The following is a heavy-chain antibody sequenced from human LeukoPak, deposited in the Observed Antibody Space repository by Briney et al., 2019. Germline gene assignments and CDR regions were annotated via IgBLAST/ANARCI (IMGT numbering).Heavy chain of an antibody. J-gene: IGHJ6*02. D-gene: IGHD5-12*01. V-gene: IGHV4-59*01. CDR1: GGSISSYY. CDR3: ARGGSGYDSFYYYGMDV. CDR2: IYDSGST. Sequence: LLETLSLTCTVSGGSISSYYWSWIRQPPGKGLEWIGYIYDSGSTNYNPSLKSRVTISVDTSKNQFSLKLSSVTAADTAAYYCARGGSGYDSFYYYGMDVWGQGTTVTVSS.